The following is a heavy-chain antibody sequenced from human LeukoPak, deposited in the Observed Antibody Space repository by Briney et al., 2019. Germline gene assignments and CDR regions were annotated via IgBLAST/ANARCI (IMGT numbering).Heavy chain of an antibody. CDR2: FDPEDGET. D-gene: IGHD3-22*01. CDR3: ATGHGYDSSGSLDY. CDR1: GYTLTELS. Sequence: ASVKVSCKVSGYTLTELSMHWVRQAPGKGLEWMGGFDPEDGETIYAQKFQGRVTMTEDTSTDTAYMELSSLRSEDTAAYYCATGHGYDSSGSLDYWGQGTLVTVSS. V-gene: IGHV1-24*01. J-gene: IGHJ4*02.